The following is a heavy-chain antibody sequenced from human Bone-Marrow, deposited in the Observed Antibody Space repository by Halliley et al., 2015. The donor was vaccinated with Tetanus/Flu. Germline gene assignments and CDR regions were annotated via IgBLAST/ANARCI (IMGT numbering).Heavy chain of an antibody. J-gene: IGHJ6*02. CDR3: ARGGSSWSGGSYYYYYAMDV. V-gene: IGHV3-53*01. CDR2: DGNT. Sequence: DGNTYCAGPMEGRFTISRDNSKNTLYLQMDSLRAEATAVYYCARGGSSWSGGSYYYYYAMDVWGQGTTVTVSS. D-gene: IGHD6-13*01.